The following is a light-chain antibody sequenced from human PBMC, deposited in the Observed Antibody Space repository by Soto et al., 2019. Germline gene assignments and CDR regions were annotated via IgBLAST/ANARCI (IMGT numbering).Light chain of an antibody. CDR2: VGTGGIVG. V-gene: IGLV9-49*01. CDR3: GADHGSGNNFVLV. Sequence: QSVLTRPPSASASLGASVTLTCTLSSGYSNYKVDWYQQRPGKGPRFVMRVGTGGIVGSKGDGIPDRFSVLGSGLNRYLTIKNIQEEDESDYHCGADHGSGNNFVLVFGGGTKVTVL. J-gene: IGLJ2*01. CDR1: SGYSNYK.